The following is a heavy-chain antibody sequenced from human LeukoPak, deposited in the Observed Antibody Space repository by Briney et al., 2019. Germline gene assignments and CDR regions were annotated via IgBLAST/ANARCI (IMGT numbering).Heavy chain of an antibody. CDR1: ALRFSSFA. V-gene: IGHV3-23*01. D-gene: IGHD4-17*01. CDR3: AKDPNGDYVGAFDS. Sequence: GGSLRLSCAASALRFSSFAMTWVRQVPGKGLEWVSGINGSGETTYYADSVKGRFTISRDNSREMLYLQMNSLRVEDTAVYYCAKDPNGDYVGAFDSWGQGTMVTVSS. J-gene: IGHJ3*02. CDR2: INGSGETT.